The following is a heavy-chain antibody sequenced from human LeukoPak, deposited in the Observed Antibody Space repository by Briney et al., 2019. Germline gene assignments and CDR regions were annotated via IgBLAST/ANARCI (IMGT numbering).Heavy chain of an antibody. V-gene: IGHV1-58*01. Sequence: SVKVSCKASGFTFTSSAVQWVRQARGQRLEWIGWIVVGSGNTNYTQKFQERVTITRDMSTSTAYMELSSLRSEDTAVYYCAAAAPDSSSWFDFDYWGQGTLVTVSS. D-gene: IGHD6-13*01. CDR3: AAAAPDSSSWFDFDY. CDR2: IVVGSGNT. CDR1: GFTFTSSA. J-gene: IGHJ4*02.